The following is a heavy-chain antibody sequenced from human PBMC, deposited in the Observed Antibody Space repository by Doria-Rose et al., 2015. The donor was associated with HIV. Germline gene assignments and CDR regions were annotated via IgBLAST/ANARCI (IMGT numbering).Heavy chain of an antibody. CDR2: IFSDDER. CDR1: GVSLSSPGMG. V-gene: IGHV2-26*01. J-gene: IGHJ4*02. CDR3: ARIKSSRWYHKYYFDF. Sequence: QVQLVQSGPVLVKPTETLTLTCTVSGVSLSSPGMGVSWIRQPPGKALEWLANIFSDDERSYKTSLKSRLTISRGTSKSQVVLTMTDMDPVGTATYYCARIKSSRWYHKYYFDFWGQGTPVIVSA. D-gene: IGHD6-13*01.